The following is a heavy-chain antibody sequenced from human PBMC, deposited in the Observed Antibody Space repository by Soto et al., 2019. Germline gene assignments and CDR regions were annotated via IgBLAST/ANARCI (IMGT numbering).Heavy chain of an antibody. CDR1: GFTISGHW. CDR3: ARSYSGTYGCFDP. J-gene: IGHJ5*02. D-gene: IGHD1-26*01. CDR2: INSEGSST. Sequence: EVQLVESGGGLVQPGGSLRLSCAASGFTISGHWMHWVRQVPGKGLVWVSRINSEGSSTSYADSVKGRFIISRDNAKNTLFLQMNSLRAEDTAVYYCARSYSGTYGCFDPGGQGTLVTVSS. V-gene: IGHV3-74*01.